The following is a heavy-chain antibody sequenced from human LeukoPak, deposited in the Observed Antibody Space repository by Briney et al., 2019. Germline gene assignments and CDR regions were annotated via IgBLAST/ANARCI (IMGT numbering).Heavy chain of an antibody. CDR1: GYTFTSYG. Sequence: ASVTVSCKASGYTFTSYGISWVRQAPGQGLEWMGWISAYNGNTNYAQKLQGRVTMTTDTSTSTAYMELRSLRSDDTAVYYCARGRFPYDSSGYPQYWGQGTLVTVSS. V-gene: IGHV1-18*01. CDR3: ARGRFPYDSSGYPQY. D-gene: IGHD3-22*01. CDR2: ISAYNGNT. J-gene: IGHJ4*02.